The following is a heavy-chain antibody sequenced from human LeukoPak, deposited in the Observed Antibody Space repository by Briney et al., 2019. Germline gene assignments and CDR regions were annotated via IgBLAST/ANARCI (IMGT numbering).Heavy chain of an antibody. D-gene: IGHD6-19*01. CDR3: AKDPSRIAVAGLIDY. V-gene: IGHV3-30*18. J-gene: IGHJ4*02. CDR1: GFTFSSYG. CDR2: ISYDGSNK. Sequence: GRSLRLSCAVSGFTFSSYGMHWVRQAPGKGLEWVAVISYDGSNKYYADSVKGRFTISRDNSKNTLYLQMNSLRAEDTAVYYCAKDPSRIAVAGLIDYWGQGTLVTVSS.